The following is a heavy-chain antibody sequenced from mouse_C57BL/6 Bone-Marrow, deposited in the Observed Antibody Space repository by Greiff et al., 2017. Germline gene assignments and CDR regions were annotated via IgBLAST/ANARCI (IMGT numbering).Heavy chain of an antibody. CDR2: ITPNYGTT. J-gene: IGHJ2*01. CDR3: ARQGTPYGSSFFDY. V-gene: IGHV1-39*01. D-gene: IGHD1-1*01. Sequence: VQLKESGPELVKPGASVKISCKASGYSFTDYNMNWVKQSNGKSLEWIGVITPNYGTTSYNQKFKGKATLTVDQSSSTAYMQLNSLTSEDSAVYYCARQGTPYGSSFFDYWGQGTTLTVSS. CDR1: GYSFTDYN.